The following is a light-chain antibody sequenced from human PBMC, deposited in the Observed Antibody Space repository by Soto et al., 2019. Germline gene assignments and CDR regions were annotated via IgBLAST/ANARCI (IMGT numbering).Light chain of an antibody. CDR2: SNN. CDR1: SSNIGSNT. Sequence: QSVLTQPPSASGTPGQRVTISCSGSSSNIGSNTVNWYQQLPGTAPKLLIYSNNQRLSRVPDRFSGSKSGTSASLAISGLQSEDEADYYCAAWDDSLKGVVFGGVTKLTVL. V-gene: IGLV1-44*01. J-gene: IGLJ2*01. CDR3: AAWDDSLKGVV.